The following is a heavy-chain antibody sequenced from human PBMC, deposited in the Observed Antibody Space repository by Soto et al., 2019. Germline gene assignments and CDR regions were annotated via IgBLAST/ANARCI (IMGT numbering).Heavy chain of an antibody. CDR2: IYWDDDK. Sequence: QITLKESGPPLVKPTQTLTLTCTFSGFSLSTSGVGVGWIRQPPGKALEWLALIYWDDDKRYSPSLKSRLTITKDTSKNQVVLTMTNMDPVDTATYYCAHSGGSMIVVVKKEYYFDYWGQGTLVTVSS. V-gene: IGHV2-5*02. J-gene: IGHJ4*02. CDR3: AHSGGSMIVVVKKEYYFDY. D-gene: IGHD3-22*01. CDR1: GFSLSTSGVG.